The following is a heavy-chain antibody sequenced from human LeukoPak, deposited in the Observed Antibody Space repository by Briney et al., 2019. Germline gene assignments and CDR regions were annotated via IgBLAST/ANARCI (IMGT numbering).Heavy chain of an antibody. CDR3: ARDGYDFWSGYQYYYYMDV. V-gene: IGHV1-18*01. CDR2: ISAYNGNT. D-gene: IGHD3-3*01. CDR1: GYTFTSYG. Sequence: ASVKVSCKASGYTFTSYGISWVRQAPGQGLEWMGWISAYNGNTNYAQKLQGRVTMTTDTSTSTAYMELSRLRSDDTAVYYCARDGYDFWSGYQYYYYMDVWGKGTTVTVSS. J-gene: IGHJ6*03.